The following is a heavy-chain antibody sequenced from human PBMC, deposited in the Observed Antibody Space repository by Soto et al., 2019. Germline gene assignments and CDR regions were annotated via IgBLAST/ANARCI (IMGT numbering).Heavy chain of an antibody. CDR3: ASSGGLDRDFNY. V-gene: IGHV1-69*12. J-gene: IGHJ4*02. D-gene: IGHD2-15*01. CDR2: IIPMFDTP. CDR1: GGTFSSDS. Sequence: QVQLVQSGAEVKKPGSSVKVSCKASGGTFSSDSFSWVRQAPGQGLEWMGGIIPMFDTPIYAQKFQDRVTITADDSTSTAYMRLSSLRSGDTAVYYCASSGGLDRDFNYWGQGSLVTVSS.